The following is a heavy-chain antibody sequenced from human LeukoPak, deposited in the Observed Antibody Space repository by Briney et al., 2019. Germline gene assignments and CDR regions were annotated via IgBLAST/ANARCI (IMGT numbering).Heavy chain of an antibody. D-gene: IGHD1-26*01. CDR3: ASGSYEFDY. J-gene: IGHJ4*02. CDR2: IWYDGSNK. Sequence: PGRSLRLSCAASGFTFSSYGMHWVRQAAGKGLEWVAVIWYDGSNKYYADSVKGRFTISRDNSKNTLYLQMNSLRAEDTAVYYCASGSYEFDYWGQGTLVTVSS. V-gene: IGHV3-33*01. CDR1: GFTFSSYG.